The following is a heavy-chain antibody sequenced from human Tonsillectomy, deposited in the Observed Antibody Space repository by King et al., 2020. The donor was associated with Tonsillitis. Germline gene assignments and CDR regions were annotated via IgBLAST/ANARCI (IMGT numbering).Heavy chain of an antibody. CDR1: GYSFTSYW. CDR2: IYPGDSDT. Sequence: VQLVESGAEVKKPGESLTISCTGSGYSFTSYWIGWVRQMPGKGLEWMGIIYPGDSDTRYSPSFQGQVTISADKSISTAYLQWSSLKASDTAMYYCARSLGYCSSTSCYSAPFDYWGQGTLVTVSS. CDR3: ARSLGYCSSTSCYSAPFDY. D-gene: IGHD2-2*02. V-gene: IGHV5-51*03. J-gene: IGHJ4*02.